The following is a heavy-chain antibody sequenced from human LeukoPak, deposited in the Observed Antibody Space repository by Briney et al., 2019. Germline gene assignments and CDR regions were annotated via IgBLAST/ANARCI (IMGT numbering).Heavy chain of an antibody. J-gene: IGHJ4*01. CDR2: LSGSGITT. V-gene: IGHV3-23*01. Sequence: GGPLRLSCAASGFTFSNSAMSWLRQAPGKELKWVSTLSGSGITTYCADSVKGRFTISRDNSKNTLYLQMNSLRAEDTAVYYCAKGIYSSGWSYFDYWGHGTLVTVSS. CDR1: GFTFSNSA. CDR3: AKGIYSSGWSYFDY. D-gene: IGHD6-19*01.